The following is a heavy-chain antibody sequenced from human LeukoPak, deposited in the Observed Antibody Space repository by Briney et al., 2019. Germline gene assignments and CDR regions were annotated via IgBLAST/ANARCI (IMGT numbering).Heavy chain of an antibody. J-gene: IGHJ4*02. V-gene: IGHV4-59*01. CDR2: IYYSGST. CDR3: ARMIAVAGTNYFDY. CDR1: GGSISSYY. Sequence: SETLSLTCTVSGGSISSYYWSWIRQPPGKGLEGIGYIYYSGSTNYNPSLKSRVTISVDTSKNQFSLKLSSVTAADTAVYYCARMIAVAGTNYFDYWGQGTLVTVSS. D-gene: IGHD6-19*01.